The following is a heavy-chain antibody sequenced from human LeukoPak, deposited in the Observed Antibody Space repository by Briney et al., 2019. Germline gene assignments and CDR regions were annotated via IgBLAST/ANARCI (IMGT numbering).Heavy chain of an antibody. CDR3: ARHSPLLYSGGSCYPTDY. CDR2: INYSGST. CDR1: GGSISSSSYY. D-gene: IGHD2-15*01. V-gene: IGHV4-39*01. Sequence: SETLSLTCTVSGGSISSSSYYWGWIRQPPGKGLEWIGSINYSGSTYYNPSLKSRVTISLNTSKNHFSLKLSSVTAADTAVYYCARHSPLLYSGGSCYPTDYWGQGALVTVSS. J-gene: IGHJ4*02.